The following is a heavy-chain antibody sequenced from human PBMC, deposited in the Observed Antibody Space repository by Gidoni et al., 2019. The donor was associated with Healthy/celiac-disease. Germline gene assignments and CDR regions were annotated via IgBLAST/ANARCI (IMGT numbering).Heavy chain of an antibody. D-gene: IGHD2-2*01. J-gene: IGHJ3*02. CDR3: ARGAIVVVPAATDNPLPLSAFDI. V-gene: IGHV1-69*01. CDR1: GGTFSSYA. CDR2: IIPIFGTA. Sequence: QVQLVQSGAEVKKPGSSVKVSCKASGGTFSSYAISWVRQAPGQGLEWMGGIIPIFGTANYAQKFQGRVTITADESTSTAYMELSSLRSEDTAVYYCARGAIVVVPAATDNPLPLSAFDIWGQGTMVTVSS.